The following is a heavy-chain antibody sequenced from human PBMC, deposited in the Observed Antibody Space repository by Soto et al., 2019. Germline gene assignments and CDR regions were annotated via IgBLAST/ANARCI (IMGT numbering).Heavy chain of an antibody. V-gene: IGHV3-21*01. Sequence: EVQLVESGGGLVKPGGSLRLSCAASGFTFSSYGMNWVRQAPGKGLEWVSTITTSSTSIYYADSVKGRFTISRDNAKNSLYLQMNRRRGEDTAVYYCAIVQWLASHIWGQGTMVTVSS. CDR3: AIVQWLASHI. D-gene: IGHD6-19*01. J-gene: IGHJ3*02. CDR2: ITTSSTSI. CDR1: GFTFSSYG.